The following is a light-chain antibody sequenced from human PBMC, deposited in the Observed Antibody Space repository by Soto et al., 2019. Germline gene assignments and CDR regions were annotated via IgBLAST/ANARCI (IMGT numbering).Light chain of an antibody. CDR2: GAS. V-gene: IGKV3-15*01. J-gene: IGKJ5*01. CDR1: QSVSSN. Sequence: EIVMTQSPATLSVSPGERATLSCRASQSVSSNLAWYQQKPGQAPRLLIYGASTRATGIPARFTGSGSGTDFTLTISSLEPEDFAMYYCYQYGSSPTTFGQGTRLEIK. CDR3: YQYGSSPTT.